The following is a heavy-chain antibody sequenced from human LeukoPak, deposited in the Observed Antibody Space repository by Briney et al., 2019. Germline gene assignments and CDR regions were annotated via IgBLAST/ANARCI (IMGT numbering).Heavy chain of an antibody. CDR3: AKDKGRVPRYYFDY. Sequence: RSGGSLRLSCAASGFNFNYYGMHWVRQAPGKGLEWVSAISGSGGSTYYADSVKGRFTISRDNSKNTLYLQMNSLRAEDTAVYYCAKDKGRVPRYYFDYWGQGTLVTVSS. V-gene: IGHV3-23*01. J-gene: IGHJ4*02. CDR1: GFNFNYYG. CDR2: ISGSGGST.